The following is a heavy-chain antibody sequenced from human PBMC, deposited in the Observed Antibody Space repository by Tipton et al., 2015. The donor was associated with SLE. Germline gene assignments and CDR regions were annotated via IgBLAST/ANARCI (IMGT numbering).Heavy chain of an antibody. CDR1: GYTFNSYG. D-gene: IGHD2-2*01. CDR3: ARDAGSSGFDS. Sequence: QVQLVQSGAEVKKPGASVKVSCKASGYTFNSYGFSWVRQAPGQGLERMGWISAYNGNTNSAQKFKGRVTMTTDTSTSTAYMELRGLRSDDTAVYYCARDAGSSGFDSWGQGTLVTVSS. CDR2: ISAYNGNT. V-gene: IGHV1-18*01. J-gene: IGHJ4*02.